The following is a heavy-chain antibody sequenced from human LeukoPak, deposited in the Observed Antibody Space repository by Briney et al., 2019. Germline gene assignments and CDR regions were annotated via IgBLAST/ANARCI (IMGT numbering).Heavy chain of an antibody. V-gene: IGHV4-30-2*01. Sequence: SQTLSLTCAVSGGSISSGGYSWSWIRQPPGKGLEWIGYIYHSGSTYYNPSLKSRVTISVDRSNNQFSLKLSSVTAADTAVYYCATGVYDSSGYYLDYWGEGTRVTVSS. J-gene: IGHJ4*02. D-gene: IGHD3-22*01. CDR2: IYHSGST. CDR1: GGSISSGGYS. CDR3: ATGVYDSSGYYLDY.